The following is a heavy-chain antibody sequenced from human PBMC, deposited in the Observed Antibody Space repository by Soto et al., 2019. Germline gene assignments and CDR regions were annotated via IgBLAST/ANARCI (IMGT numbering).Heavy chain of an antibody. Sequence: QPGGSLRLSCAASGFTFSNYPMHWVRQVPGKGLEWVAVISYDGSDKYYTDSVTGRFTISRDNSKNTLNLQMNSLTPEDTAVYHCAKDLRIASRSPQKVHNFYYATDVWGQGTTVTVSS. CDR2: ISYDGSDK. J-gene: IGHJ6*02. D-gene: IGHD6-6*01. CDR1: GFTFSNYP. CDR3: AKDLRIASRSPQKVHNFYYATDV. V-gene: IGHV3-30*18.